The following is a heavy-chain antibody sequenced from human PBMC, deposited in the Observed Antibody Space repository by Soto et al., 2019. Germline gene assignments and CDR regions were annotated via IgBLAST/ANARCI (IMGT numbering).Heavy chain of an antibody. CDR3: ARSRDSNAWYSLDY. Sequence: EVQLLESGGGVVQPGGSLRLSCAASGFSFSSSAMNWVRQAPGGGLELVSSINGRGETTYYKPSVKGRFTISRDSSRDTLYLQMTSLRAEDSALYYCARSRDSNAWYSLDYWGQGTLVTVSS. CDR1: GFSFSSSA. CDR2: INGRGETT. D-gene: IGHD6-19*01. V-gene: IGHV3-23*01. J-gene: IGHJ4*02.